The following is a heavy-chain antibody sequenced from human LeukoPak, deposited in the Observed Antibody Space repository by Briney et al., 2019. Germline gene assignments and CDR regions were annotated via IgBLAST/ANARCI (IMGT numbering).Heavy chain of an antibody. V-gene: IGHV3-9*01. CDR2: ILWNSATI. D-gene: IGHD3-9*01. J-gene: IGHJ4*02. Sequence: SGGSLRLSCAGSGFTFHDHAMHWVRQAPGKGLEWVSGILWNSATIGYADSVKGRFVISRDNAKNSLYLQMSSLRAEDTALYYCAKDIGRYTSFGFDRWGQGTLVTVSS. CDR3: AKDIGRYTSFGFDR. CDR1: GFTFHDHA.